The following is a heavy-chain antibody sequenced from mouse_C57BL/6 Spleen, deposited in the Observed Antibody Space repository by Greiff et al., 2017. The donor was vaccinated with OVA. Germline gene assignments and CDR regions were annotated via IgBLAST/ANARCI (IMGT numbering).Heavy chain of an antibody. J-gene: IGHJ2*01. CDR1: GYTFTSYW. Sequence: VQLQQPGAELVRPGSSVKLSCKASGYTFTSYWMHWVKQRPIQGLEWIGNIDPSDSETHYNQKFKDKATLTVDKSSSTAYMQLISLTSEDSAVYYCARWDSRYFDYWGQGTTLTVSS. CDR2: IDPSDSET. CDR3: ARWDSRYFDY. D-gene: IGHD4-1*01. V-gene: IGHV1-52*01.